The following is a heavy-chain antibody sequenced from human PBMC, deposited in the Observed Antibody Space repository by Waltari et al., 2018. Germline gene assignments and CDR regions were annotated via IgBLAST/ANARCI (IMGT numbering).Heavy chain of an antibody. Sequence: QLQLQESGPGPVKPSETLSLTCSVSGGSIDTPKHYWSWIRQPPGQGLEWIGTISYAWPTYTNPSLRSRLTMSRDTSKNQLSLTLGSTTAADTAVYYCATYIGASVGTAAFDVWGQGTMVTVSS. V-gene: IGHV4-39*01. D-gene: IGHD5-12*01. J-gene: IGHJ3*01. CDR1: GGSIDTPKHY. CDR3: ATYIGASVGTAAFDV. CDR2: ISYAWPT.